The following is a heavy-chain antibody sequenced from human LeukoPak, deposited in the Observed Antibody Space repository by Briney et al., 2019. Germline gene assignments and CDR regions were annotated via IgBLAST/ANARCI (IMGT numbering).Heavy chain of an antibody. D-gene: IGHD3-3*01. CDR1: GYTFTSYG. V-gene: IGHV1-18*01. CDR3: ARGPGLRFLEWLLD. J-gene: IGHJ4*02. CDR2: ISAYNGNT. Sequence: ASVKVSCRASGYTFTSYGISWVRQAPGQGLEWMGWISAYNGNTNYAQKLQGRVTMTTNTSTSTAYMELRSLRSDDTAVYYCARGPGLRFLEWLLDWGQGTLVTVSS.